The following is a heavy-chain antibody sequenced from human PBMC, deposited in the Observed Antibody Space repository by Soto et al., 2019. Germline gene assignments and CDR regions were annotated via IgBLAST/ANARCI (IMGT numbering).Heavy chain of an antibody. J-gene: IGHJ4*02. CDR2: NYWDDDK. V-gene: IGHV2-5*02. CDR1: GFSLSTSGVG. CDR3: AHMNISVSFDY. Sequence: QITLKESGPTLVKPTQTLTLTCTFSGFSLSTSGVGVGWIRQPPGKALEWLALNYWDDDKRYSPSLKSRLTITKDHSKNQVVLTVTNMDPVHTATYYCAHMNISVSFDYWGQGTLVTVSS. D-gene: IGHD6-19*01.